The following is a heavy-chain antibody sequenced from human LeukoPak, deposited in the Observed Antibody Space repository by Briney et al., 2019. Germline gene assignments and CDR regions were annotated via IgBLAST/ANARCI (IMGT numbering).Heavy chain of an antibody. Sequence: ASVKVSCKASGYTFTGYYMHWVRQAPGQGLEWMGRINPNSGGTNYAQKFQGRVTITRDTSASTAYMELSSLRSEDTAVYYCAREENYDFWSGQDSWGQGTLVTVSS. CDR2: INPNSGGT. CDR3: AREENYDFWSGQDS. V-gene: IGHV1-2*06. CDR1: GYTFTGYY. J-gene: IGHJ4*02. D-gene: IGHD3-3*01.